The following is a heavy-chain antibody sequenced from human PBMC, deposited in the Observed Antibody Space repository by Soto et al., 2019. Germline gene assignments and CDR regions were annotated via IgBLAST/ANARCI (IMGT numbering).Heavy chain of an antibody. CDR2: IIPIFGTA. J-gene: IGHJ4*02. Sequence: QVQLVQSGAEVKKPGSSVKVSCKASGGTFSSYAISWVRQAPGQGLEWMGGIIPIFGTANYAQKFQGRVTITADESTSTAYMEVSSLRSEDTAVYYCAREYYDSSGYRLAYWGQGTLVTVSS. D-gene: IGHD3-22*01. CDR3: AREYYDSSGYRLAY. CDR1: GGTFSSYA. V-gene: IGHV1-69*01.